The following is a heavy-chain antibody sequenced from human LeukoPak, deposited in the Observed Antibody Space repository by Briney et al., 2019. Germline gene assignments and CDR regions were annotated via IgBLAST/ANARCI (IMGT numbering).Heavy chain of an antibody. Sequence: PSETVSLTCTVSGGSISSYYWSWIRQPPGKGLECIGYIYNSGSTNYNPSLKSRVSISVDTSKNQFSLKLSSVTAADTAVYYCARSAIDAFDIWGQGTMVTVSS. D-gene: IGHD6-25*01. CDR2: IYNSGST. J-gene: IGHJ3*02. V-gene: IGHV4-59*08. CDR3: ARSAIDAFDI. CDR1: GGSISSYY.